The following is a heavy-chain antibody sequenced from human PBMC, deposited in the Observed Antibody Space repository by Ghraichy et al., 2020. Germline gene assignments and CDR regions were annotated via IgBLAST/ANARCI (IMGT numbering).Heavy chain of an antibody. CDR3: ARGGSSSFRYYYYYMDV. Sequence: SETLSLTCAVYGGSFSGYYWSWIRQPPGKGLEWIGEINHSGSTNYNPSLKSRVTISVDTSKNQFSLKLSSVTAADTAVYYCARGGSSSFRYYYYYMDVWGKGTTVTVSS. V-gene: IGHV4-34*01. D-gene: IGHD6-13*01. CDR2: INHSGST. J-gene: IGHJ6*03. CDR1: GGSFSGYY.